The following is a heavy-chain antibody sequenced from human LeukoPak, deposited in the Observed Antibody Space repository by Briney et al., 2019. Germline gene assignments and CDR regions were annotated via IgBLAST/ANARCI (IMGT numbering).Heavy chain of an antibody. CDR2: ISAYNGNT. CDR1: GYTFTSYG. Sequence: ASVKVSCKASGYTFTSYGISWVRHAARQGLEFMGWISAYNGNTNYAQKLQGRVTMTTDTSTSTAYMELRSLRSDDTAVYYCARDHYDILTGFPYWGQGTLVTVSS. V-gene: IGHV1-18*01. J-gene: IGHJ4*02. D-gene: IGHD3-9*01. CDR3: ARDHYDILTGFPY.